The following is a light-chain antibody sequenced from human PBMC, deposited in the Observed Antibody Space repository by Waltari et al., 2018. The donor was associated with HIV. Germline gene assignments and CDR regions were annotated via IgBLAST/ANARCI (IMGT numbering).Light chain of an antibody. J-gene: IGLJ1*01. Sequence: QSALTQPRSVSGSPGQSVTIPCTGTSSDVWGYNFVSWYQQHPGKVPKLRVYGVSKRPSGVPDRFSGSKSGNTASLTISGLQVEDEGDYYCCSYAGGSRVFGTGTKVTVL. V-gene: IGLV2-11*01. CDR2: GVS. CDR1: SSDVWGYNF. CDR3: CSYAGGSRV.